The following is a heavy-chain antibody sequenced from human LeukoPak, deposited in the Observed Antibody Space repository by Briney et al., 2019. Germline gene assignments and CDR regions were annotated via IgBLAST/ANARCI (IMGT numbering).Heavy chain of an antibody. CDR3: ARAVVPAAMRGNWFDP. D-gene: IGHD2-2*01. Sequence: SSETLSLTCTVSGGSISSYYWSWIRQPPGKGLEWIGYIYYSGSTNCNPSLKSRVTISVDTSKNQFSLKLSSVTAADTAVYYCARAVVPAAMRGNWFDPWGQGTLVTVSS. CDR2: IYYSGST. V-gene: IGHV4-59*01. J-gene: IGHJ5*02. CDR1: GGSISSYY.